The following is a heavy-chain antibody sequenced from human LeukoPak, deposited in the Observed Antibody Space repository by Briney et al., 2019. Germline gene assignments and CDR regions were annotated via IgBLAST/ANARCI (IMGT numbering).Heavy chain of an antibody. D-gene: IGHD3-10*01. CDR2: IHTSGST. J-gene: IGHJ4*02. V-gene: IGHV4-61*09. CDR3: TGYYGSGNYIFDY. Sequence: TLSLTCTVSGGSISSRNYCWSWIRPPAGKGLEWIGHIHTSGSTNYNPSLKSRVTISVDTSKNQFSLKLSSVTAADTAVYYCTGYYGSGNYIFDYWGQGTLVTVSS. CDR1: GGSISSRNYC.